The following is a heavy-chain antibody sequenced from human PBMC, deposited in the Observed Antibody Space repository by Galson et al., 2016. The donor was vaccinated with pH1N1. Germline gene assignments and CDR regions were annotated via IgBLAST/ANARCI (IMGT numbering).Heavy chain of an antibody. CDR2: IYPGDSDT. Sequence: QSGAEVKKPGESLRISCEGSGYTFSKFWIAWVRQMPGKGLEWMGNIYPGDSDTKYSPSFEGQVTFSADKSISTAFLQWSSLKASDTAIYFCARRSAECVMDVWGQGTKVMVSS. V-gene: IGHV5-51*03. CDR1: GYTFSKFW. D-gene: IGHD2-15*01. CDR3: ARRSAECVMDV. J-gene: IGHJ6*02.